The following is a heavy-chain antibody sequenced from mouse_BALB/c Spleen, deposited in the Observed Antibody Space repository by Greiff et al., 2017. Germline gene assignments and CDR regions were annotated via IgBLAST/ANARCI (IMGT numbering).Heavy chain of an antibody. V-gene: IGHV1-80*01. CDR3: ARERGQLGPWFAY. CDR2: IYPGDGDT. J-gene: IGHJ3*01. Sequence: VQLQQSGAELVRPGSSVKISCKASGYAFSSYWMNWVKQRPGQGLEWIGQIYPGDGDTNYNGKFKGKATLTADKSSSTAYMQLSSLTSEDSAVYFCARERGQLGPWFAYWGQGTLVTVSA. D-gene: IGHD3-2*01. CDR1: GYAFSSYW.